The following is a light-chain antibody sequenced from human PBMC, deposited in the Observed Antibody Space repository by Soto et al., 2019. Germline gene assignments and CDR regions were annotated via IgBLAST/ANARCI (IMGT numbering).Light chain of an antibody. CDR2: EVS. Sequence: QAVVTQPASVSGSPGQSITISCTGTSSDIGDYNYVSWYQQHPDKAPKLMIYEVSNRPSGVSNRFSGSKSGTTASLTISGLQAEDEADYYCSSYTGGSAPVLFGGGTKVTVL. CDR3: SSYTGGSAPVL. CDR1: SSDIGDYNY. V-gene: IGLV2-14*01. J-gene: IGLJ2*01.